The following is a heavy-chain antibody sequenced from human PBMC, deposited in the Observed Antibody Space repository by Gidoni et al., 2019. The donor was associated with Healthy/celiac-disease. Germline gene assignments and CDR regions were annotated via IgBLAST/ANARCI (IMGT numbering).Heavy chain of an antibody. V-gene: IGHV4-39*01. CDR2: IYYSGST. CDR3: ARHVGRGDDFWSGYSAYYFDY. D-gene: IGHD3-3*01. J-gene: IGHJ4*02. CDR1: GGSISRSSYY. Sequence: QLQLQESGPGLVKPSETLSLTCTVSGGSISRSSYYWGWIRQPPGKGLEWIGSIYYSGSTYYNPSLKSRVTISVDTSKNQFSLKLSSVTAADTAVYYCARHVGRGDDFWSGYSAYYFDYWGQGTLVTVSS.